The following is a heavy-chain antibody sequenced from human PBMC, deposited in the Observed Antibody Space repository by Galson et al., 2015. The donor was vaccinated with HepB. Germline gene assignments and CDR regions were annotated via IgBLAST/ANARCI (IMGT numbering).Heavy chain of an antibody. J-gene: IGHJ4*02. CDR3: ARAPADFWSGERVYFDY. CDR2: IYHSGST. D-gene: IGHD3-3*01. V-gene: IGHV4-4*02. Sequence: ETLSLTCAVSGDSISSSNWWSWVRQPPGMGLEWIGEIYHSGSTKYNPSLKGRVTISVDKSKNKFSLNLSSVTAADTAVYYCARAPADFWSGERVYFDYWGQGTLVTVSS. CDR1: GDSISSSNW.